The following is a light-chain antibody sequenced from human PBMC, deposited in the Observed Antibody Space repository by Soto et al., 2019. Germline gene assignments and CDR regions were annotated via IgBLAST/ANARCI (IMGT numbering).Light chain of an antibody. CDR3: QLYNYYPHS. J-gene: IGKJ4*01. V-gene: IGKV1-5*01. CDR2: HAS. Sequence: TPMTQSPSTLSASVGDRVTITCRSIQSISSFLAWFQQRPGQAPKFMXYHASSLESGVPSRFSGSGSGTEFTLTISSLPPDDFAPDYCQLYNYYPHSFGGVTKVDIK. CDR1: QSISSF.